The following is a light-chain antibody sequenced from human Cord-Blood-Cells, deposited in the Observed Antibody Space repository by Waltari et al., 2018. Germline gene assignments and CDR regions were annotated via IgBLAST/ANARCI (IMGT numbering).Light chain of an antibody. Sequence: QMTQSPSSLSASVGDRVTITCHASQDISNYLNWYQQKPGKAPKLLIYDASNLETGVPSRFSGSGSGTDFTFTISSLQPEDIATYYCQQYDNLLTFGGGTKVEIK. CDR2: DAS. J-gene: IGKJ4*01. V-gene: IGKV1-33*01. CDR3: QQYDNLLT. CDR1: QDISNY.